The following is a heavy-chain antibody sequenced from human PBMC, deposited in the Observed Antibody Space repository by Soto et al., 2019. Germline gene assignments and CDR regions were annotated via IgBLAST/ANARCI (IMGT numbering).Heavy chain of an antibody. V-gene: IGHV3-23*01. CDR3: AKDPLQLVSGLFDP. D-gene: IGHD3-10*01. Sequence: PGGSLRLSCAASGFTFSSYAMSWVRQAPGKGMDWVSTITGDGLTTYDADSVKGRFTISRDNSKSTLYLQLNSLGVDDTAVYYCAKDPLQLVSGLFDPWGQGTLVTVSS. J-gene: IGHJ5*02. CDR1: GFTFSSYA. CDR2: ITGDGLTT.